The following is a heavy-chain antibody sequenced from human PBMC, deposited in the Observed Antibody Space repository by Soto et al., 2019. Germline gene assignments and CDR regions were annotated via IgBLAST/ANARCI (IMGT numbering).Heavy chain of an antibody. CDR3: ARSTNYYGDRH. D-gene: IGHD4-17*01. Sequence: QVQLVQSGAEVKKPGASVKVSCKASGYTFTSYDINWVRQATGQGLEWMGWMNPDSGNTGYAQKFQGRVTMTRNTSMGTAYMGLSSLRSEDTAGYYCARSTNYYGDRHWGQGALVTVSS. CDR1: GYTFTSYD. V-gene: IGHV1-8*01. J-gene: IGHJ4*02. CDR2: MNPDSGNT.